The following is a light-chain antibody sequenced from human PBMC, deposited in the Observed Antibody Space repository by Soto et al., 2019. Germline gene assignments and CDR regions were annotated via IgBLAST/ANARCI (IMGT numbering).Light chain of an antibody. V-gene: IGKV1-5*03. CDR2: NTS. Sequence: DIQLTQSPSTLSTSVGDRVTISCQASQSISSWLAWHQQKPGKAPKLLIYNTSNLESGVPPRFGGSGSGTEFTLSISSLQPDDFATYYCQYWSDYCSTFGQGTKVEIK. CDR3: QYWSDYCST. J-gene: IGKJ1*01. CDR1: QSISSW.